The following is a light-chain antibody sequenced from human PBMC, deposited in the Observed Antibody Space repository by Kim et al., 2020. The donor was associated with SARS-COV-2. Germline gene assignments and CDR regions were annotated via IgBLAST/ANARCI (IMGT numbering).Light chain of an antibody. Sequence: SYELTQPPSVSVSPGQTASISCSGDNLGDRYVSWYQQKPGQSPAMVIYEDNKRPSGIPERFSGSNSGNTATLTISGTQAMDEADYYCQAWDSSIIFG. V-gene: IGLV3-1*01. CDR1: NLGDRY. CDR2: EDN. J-gene: IGLJ2*01. CDR3: QAWDSSII.